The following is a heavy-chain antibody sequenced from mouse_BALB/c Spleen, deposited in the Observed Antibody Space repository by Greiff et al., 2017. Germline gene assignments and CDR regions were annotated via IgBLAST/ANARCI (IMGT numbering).Heavy chain of an antibody. Sequence: EVKLVESGGGLVQPGGSLKLSCAASGFDFSRYWMSWVRQAPGKGLEWIGEINPDSSTINYTPSLKDKFIISRDNAKNTLYLQMSKVRSEDTALYYCARGGLYYGYDQDAMDYWGQGTSVTVSS. CDR2: INPDSSTI. V-gene: IGHV4-1*02. CDR3: ARGGLYYGYDQDAMDY. D-gene: IGHD2-2*01. CDR1: GFDFSRYW. J-gene: IGHJ4*01.